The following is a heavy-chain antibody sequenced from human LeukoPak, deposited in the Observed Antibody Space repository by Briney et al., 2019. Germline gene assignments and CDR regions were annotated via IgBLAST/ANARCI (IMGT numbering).Heavy chain of an antibody. Sequence: KTSETLSLTCTVSGGSTSSYYWSWIRQPPGKGLEWIGYIYYSGSTNYNPSLKSRVTISVDTSKNQFSLKLSSVTAADTAVYYCARTSYDSRGYYYYWGQGTLVTVSS. D-gene: IGHD3-22*01. CDR3: ARTSYDSRGYYYY. J-gene: IGHJ4*02. CDR1: GGSTSSYY. V-gene: IGHV4-59*01. CDR2: IYYSGST.